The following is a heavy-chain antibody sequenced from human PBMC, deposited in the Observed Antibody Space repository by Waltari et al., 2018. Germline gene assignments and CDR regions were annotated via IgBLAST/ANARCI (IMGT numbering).Heavy chain of an antibody. Sequence: QVQLQESGPGLVKPSETLSLTCTVSGGSISSYYWSWIRQPPGKGLEWIGYIYYSGSTNYNPSLKSRVTISVDTSKNQFSLKLSSVTAADTAVYYCARANPTDAFDIWGQGTMVIVSS. CDR1: GGSISSYY. CDR2: IYYSGST. V-gene: IGHV4-59*01. J-gene: IGHJ3*02. CDR3: ARANPTDAFDI.